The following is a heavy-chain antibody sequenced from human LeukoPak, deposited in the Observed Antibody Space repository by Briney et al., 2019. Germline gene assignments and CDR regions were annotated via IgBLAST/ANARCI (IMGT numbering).Heavy chain of an antibody. D-gene: IGHD2-15*01. Sequence: GGSLRLSCAAPGFTFSTYAMNWVRQAPGKGLEWVSVISGSGSYTYYADSGKGRFTISSDNSKNTLYLQMNSLRADDTAVYYCAKEGAGSSNRYFQHWGQGTLVTVSS. J-gene: IGHJ1*01. CDR1: GFTFSTYA. V-gene: IGHV3-23*01. CDR2: ISGSGSYT. CDR3: AKEGAGSSNRYFQH.